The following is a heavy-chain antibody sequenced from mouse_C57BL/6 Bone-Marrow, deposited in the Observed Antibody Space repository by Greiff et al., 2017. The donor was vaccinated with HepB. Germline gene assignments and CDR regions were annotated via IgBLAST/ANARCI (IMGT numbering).Heavy chain of an antibody. V-gene: IGHV2-2*01. J-gene: IGHJ3*01. CDR2: IWSGGST. CDR3: ARKIVTTCWFAY. D-gene: IGHD2-5*01. CDR1: GFSLTSYG. Sequence: VQLQQSGPGLVQPSQSLSITCTVSGFSLTSYGVHWVRQSPGKGLEWLGVIWSGGSTDYNAAFISRLSISKDNSKSQVFFTMNSLQADDTAIYYCARKIVTTCWFAYWGQGTLVTVSA.